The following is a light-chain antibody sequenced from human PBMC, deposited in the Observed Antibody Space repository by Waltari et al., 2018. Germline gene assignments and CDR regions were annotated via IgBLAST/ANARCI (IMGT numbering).Light chain of an antibody. CDR1: QSSSSY. Sequence: DIQMTQSPSSLSASVGARVTITCRASQSSSSYFNWYQQKPGKAPKLLIYAASSLQSGVPSRFSGSGSGTDFTLTISSLQPEDFATYYCKQSYSTPWTFGQGTKVEIK. J-gene: IGKJ1*01. V-gene: IGKV1-39*01. CDR3: KQSYSTPWT. CDR2: AAS.